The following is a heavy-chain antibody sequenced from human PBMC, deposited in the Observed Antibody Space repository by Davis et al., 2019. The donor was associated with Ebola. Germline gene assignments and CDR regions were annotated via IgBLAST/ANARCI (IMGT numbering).Heavy chain of an antibody. D-gene: IGHD1-14*01. V-gene: IGHV5-51*01. CDR1: GYSFTNNW. CDR2: IFPGDSDT. J-gene: IGHJ4*02. CDR3: ARLRRAVTTIDY. Sequence: GESLKISCQASGYSFTNNWIGWVRQIPGKGLEWMGIIFPGDSDTIYSPSFQGQITISADKSISTAYRHWTSLETSDTAIYYCARLRRAVTTIDYWGQGTLLTVSS.